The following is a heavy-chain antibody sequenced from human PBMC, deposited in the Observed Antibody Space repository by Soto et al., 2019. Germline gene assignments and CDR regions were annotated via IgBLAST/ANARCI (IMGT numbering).Heavy chain of an antibody. Sequence: GGSLRLSCAASGFTFGSYAMSWVRQAPGKGLEWVSAISGSGGSTYYADSVKGRFTISRDNSKNTLYLQMNSLRAEDTAVYYCAKDKVVAGRVDRFDPWGQGTLVTVSS. V-gene: IGHV3-23*01. D-gene: IGHD6-19*01. CDR3: AKDKVVAGRVDRFDP. CDR2: ISGSGGST. CDR1: GFTFGSYA. J-gene: IGHJ5*02.